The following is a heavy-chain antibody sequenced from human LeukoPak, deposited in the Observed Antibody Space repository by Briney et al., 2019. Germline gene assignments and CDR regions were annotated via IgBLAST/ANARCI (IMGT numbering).Heavy chain of an antibody. CDR2: ISAYNGNT. V-gene: IGHV1-18*01. CDR1: GYTFTSYG. Sequence: SVKVSCKASGYTFTSYGISWVRQAPGQGLEWMGWISAYNGNTNYAQKLQGRVTMTTDTSTSTAYMELRSLRSDATAVYSGARVAPMIVVALSFEPWGQGTLVTVSS. CDR3: ARVAPMIVVALSFEP. D-gene: IGHD3-22*01. J-gene: IGHJ5*02.